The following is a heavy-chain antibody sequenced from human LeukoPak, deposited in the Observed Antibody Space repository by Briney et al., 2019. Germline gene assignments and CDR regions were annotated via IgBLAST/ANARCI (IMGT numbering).Heavy chain of an antibody. CDR2: NCTSGTT. Sequence: PSETLSLTCTVSGGSISSGSYYWNWIRQPAGKGLEWIGRNCTSGTTNYNPSLKNRVTISVDTSKNQFSLKLSSVTAADTAVYYCARERGNDIVVVPAAKRWDYYYYYMDVWGKGTTVTVSS. V-gene: IGHV4-61*02. CDR1: GGSISSGSYY. J-gene: IGHJ6*03. D-gene: IGHD2-2*01. CDR3: ARERGNDIVVVPAAKRWDYYYYYMDV.